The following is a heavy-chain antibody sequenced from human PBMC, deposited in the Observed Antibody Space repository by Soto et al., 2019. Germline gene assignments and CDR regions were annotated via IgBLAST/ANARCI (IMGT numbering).Heavy chain of an antibody. CDR3: AKDRPPAGVVVPAALLDY. D-gene: IGHD2-2*01. CDR2: ISGSGGST. CDR1: GFTFSSYA. Sequence: GGSLRLSCAASGFTFSSYAMSWVRQAPGKGLEWVSAISGSGGSTYYADSVKGRFTISRDNSKNTLYLQMNSLRAEDTAVYYCAKDRPPAGVVVPAALLDYWGQGTLVTVSS. J-gene: IGHJ4*02. V-gene: IGHV3-23*01.